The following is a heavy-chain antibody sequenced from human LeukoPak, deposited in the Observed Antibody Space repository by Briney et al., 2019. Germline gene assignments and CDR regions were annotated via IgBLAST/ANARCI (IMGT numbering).Heavy chain of an antibody. CDR1: GFTFSSYG. Sequence: GGSLRLSCAASGFTFSSYGMHWVRQAPGKGLEWVAVIWYDGSNKYYADSVKGRFAISRDNSKNTLYLQMNSLRAEDTAVYYCAKVKEDSSGYTFDYWGQGTLVTVSS. D-gene: IGHD3-22*01. CDR3: AKVKEDSSGYTFDY. V-gene: IGHV3-33*06. CDR2: IWYDGSNK. J-gene: IGHJ4*02.